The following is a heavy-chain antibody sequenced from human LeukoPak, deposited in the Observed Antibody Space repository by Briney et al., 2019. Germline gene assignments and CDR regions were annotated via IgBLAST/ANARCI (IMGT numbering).Heavy chain of an antibody. CDR1: GGSISSYY. D-gene: IGHD6-13*01. J-gene: IGHJ6*03. Sequence: SEILSLTCTVSGGSISSYYWSWIRQPAGKGLEWIGRIYTSGSTNYNPSLKSRVTMSVDTSKNQFSLKLSSVTAADTAVYYCARDRGAAAGTHYYYYMDVWSKGTTVTVSS. V-gene: IGHV4-4*07. CDR2: IYTSGST. CDR3: ARDRGAAAGTHYYYYMDV.